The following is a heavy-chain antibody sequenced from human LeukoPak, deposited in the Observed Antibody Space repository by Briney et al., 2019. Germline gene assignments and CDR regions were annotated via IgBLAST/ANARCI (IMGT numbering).Heavy chain of an antibody. CDR1: GGSISSYY. CDR3: ARWGLNDIVVVVAATRDGAFDI. J-gene: IGHJ3*02. CDR2: IYYSGST. Sequence: YPSETLSLTCTVSGGSISSYYWSWIRQPPGKGLEWIGYIYYSGSTNYNPSLKSRVTISVDTSKSQFSLKLSSVTAADTAVYYCARWGLNDIVVVVAATRDGAFDIWGQGTMVTVSS. V-gene: IGHV4-59*08. D-gene: IGHD2-15*01.